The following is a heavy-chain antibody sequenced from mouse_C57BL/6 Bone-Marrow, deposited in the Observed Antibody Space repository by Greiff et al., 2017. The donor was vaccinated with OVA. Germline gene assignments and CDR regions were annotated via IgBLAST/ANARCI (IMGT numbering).Heavy chain of an antibody. D-gene: IGHD1-1*01. J-gene: IGHJ1*03. V-gene: IGHV1-59*01. CDR1: GYTFTSYW. CDR3: ARRYYGSSHWYFDV. Sequence: QVQLKQPGAELVRPGTSVKLSCKASGYTFTSYWMHWVKQRPGQGLEWIGVIDPSDSYTNYNQKFKGKATLTVDTSSSTAYMQLSSLTSEDSAVDYCARRYYGSSHWYFDVWGTGTTVTVSS. CDR2: IDPSDSYT.